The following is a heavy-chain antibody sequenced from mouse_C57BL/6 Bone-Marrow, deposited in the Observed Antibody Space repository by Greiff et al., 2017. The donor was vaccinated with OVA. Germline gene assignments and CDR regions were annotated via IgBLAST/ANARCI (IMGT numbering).Heavy chain of an antibody. CDR1: GYTFTSYW. V-gene: IGHV1-69*01. CDR2: IDPSDSYT. J-gene: IGHJ3*01. Sequence: VQLQQPGAELVMPGASVKLSCKASGYTFTSYWMHWVKQRPGPGLEWIGEIDPSDSYTNYNQKFKGKSTLTVDKSSSTAYMQLSSLTSEDSAVYYCASGDYGLFAYWGQGTLVTVSA. CDR3: ASGDYGLFAY. D-gene: IGHD1-2*01.